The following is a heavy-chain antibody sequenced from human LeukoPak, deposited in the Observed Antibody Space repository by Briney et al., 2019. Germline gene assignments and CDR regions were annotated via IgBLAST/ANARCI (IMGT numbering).Heavy chain of an antibody. V-gene: IGHV4-59*08. CDR1: GGSITSDY. D-gene: IGHD3-22*01. J-gene: IGHJ4*02. CDR3: ARFYYDSRGYWYYFDY. Sequence: PSETLSLTCTVSGGSITSDYWNWIRQPPGKGLEWIGYISYSGSTSYDPSLKSRVTISGDSSKKQFSLKLSSVTAADTAVYYCARFYYDSRGYWYYFDYWGQGTLVTVSS. CDR2: ISYSGST.